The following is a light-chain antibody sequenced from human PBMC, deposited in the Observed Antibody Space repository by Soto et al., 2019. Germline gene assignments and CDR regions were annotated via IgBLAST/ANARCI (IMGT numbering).Light chain of an antibody. CDR1: SSDVGGYNY. V-gene: IGLV2-14*03. J-gene: IGLJ2*01. CDR2: EVF. CDR3: CSYTTTSTFV. Sequence: QSVLTQPASVSGSPGQSITISCTGTSSDVGGYNYVSWYQQHPGKVPKLMIYEVFSRPSGISDRFSGSKSGNTASLTISGLQAEDEADYYCCSYTTTSTFVFGGGTKLTVL.